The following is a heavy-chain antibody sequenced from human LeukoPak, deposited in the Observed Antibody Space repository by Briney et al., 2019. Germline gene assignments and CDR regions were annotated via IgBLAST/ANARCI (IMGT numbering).Heavy chain of an antibody. J-gene: IGHJ4*02. V-gene: IGHV1-69*10. CDR1: GGTFSSYA. CDR2: IMPILGIA. CDR3: ANPWGAVGD. D-gene: IGHD3-10*01. Sequence: ASVKVSFKASGGTFSSYAISWVRQAPGQGLEWMGRIMPILGIANYAQKFQGRVTITADKSTSTAYMELSSLRSEDTAVYYCANPWGAVGDWGQGTLVTVSS.